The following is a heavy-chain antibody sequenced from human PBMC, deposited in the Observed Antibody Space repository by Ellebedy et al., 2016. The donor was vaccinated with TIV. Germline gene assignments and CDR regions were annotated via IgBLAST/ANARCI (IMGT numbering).Heavy chain of an antibody. V-gene: IGHV1-2*02. J-gene: IGHJ4*02. D-gene: IGHD3-10*01. Sequence: ASVKVSXKASRYTFTGYYMHWVRQAPGQGLEWMGWINPNSGGTNYAQKFQGRVTMTRDTSISTAYMELSRLRSDDTAVYYCARAPYYGSGSYYNIWGQGTLVTVSS. CDR2: INPNSGGT. CDR1: RYTFTGYY. CDR3: ARAPYYGSGSYYNI.